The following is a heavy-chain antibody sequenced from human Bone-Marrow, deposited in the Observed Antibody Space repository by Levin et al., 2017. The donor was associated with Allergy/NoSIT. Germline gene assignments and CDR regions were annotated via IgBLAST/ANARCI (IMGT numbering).Heavy chain of an antibody. V-gene: IGHV3-20*04. J-gene: IGHJ4*02. Sequence: GGSLRLSCAASGFTFGDHGMNWVRQAPGKGLEWVSGISWKGDRTIYADSVKGRFTISRDNAKNSLYLQLNSMRAEDTALYYCARDGSGIAVPRYYFDYWGQGGLVTVSS. CDR1: GFTFGDHG. CDR2: ISWKGDRT. D-gene: IGHD6-19*01. CDR3: ARDGSGIAVPRYYFDY.